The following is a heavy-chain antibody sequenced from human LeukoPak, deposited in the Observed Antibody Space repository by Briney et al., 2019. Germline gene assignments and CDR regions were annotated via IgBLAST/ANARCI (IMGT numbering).Heavy chain of an antibody. Sequence: GGSLRLSCAASGFTFRSYGLSWFRQAPGKGLEWVSYISSAGGNINYADSVKGRFIISRDNGKNSLYLQMNSLRAEDTAVYYCARPSPPGDGYNPCDYWGPGALVIVSS. J-gene: IGHJ4*02. V-gene: IGHV3-48*01. D-gene: IGHD5-24*01. CDR3: ARPSPPGDGYNPCDY. CDR1: GFTFRSYG. CDR2: ISSAGGNI.